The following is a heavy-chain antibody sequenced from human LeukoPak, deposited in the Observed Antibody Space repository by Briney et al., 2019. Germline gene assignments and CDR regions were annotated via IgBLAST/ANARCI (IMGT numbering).Heavy chain of an antibody. CDR1: GFTISNYA. J-gene: IGHJ6*03. CDR2: ISGSGAST. Sequence: GGSLRLSCAASGFTISNYAMSWVRQAPGKGLEWVSGISGSGASTYYAESVKGRFTISRDNSKNTLYLKMNSLRAEDTAVYYCAKAKYYDFWSGAYYMDVWGKGTTVTVSS. V-gene: IGHV3-23*01. CDR3: AKAKYYDFWSGAYYMDV. D-gene: IGHD3-3*01.